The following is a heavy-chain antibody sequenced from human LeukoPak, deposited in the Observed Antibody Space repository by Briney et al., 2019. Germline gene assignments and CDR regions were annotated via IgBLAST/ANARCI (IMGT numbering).Heavy chain of an antibody. D-gene: IGHD6-6*01. CDR3: ARDLDSSSSPFAFDI. V-gene: IGHV3-21*01. Sequence: PGGSLRLSCAASRFTVSSNYMSWVRQAPGKGLEWVSSISSSSSYIYYADSVKGRFTISRDNAKNSLYLQMNSLRAEDTAVYYCARDLDSSSSPFAFDIWGQGTMVTVSS. J-gene: IGHJ3*02. CDR2: ISSSSSYI. CDR1: RFTVSSNY.